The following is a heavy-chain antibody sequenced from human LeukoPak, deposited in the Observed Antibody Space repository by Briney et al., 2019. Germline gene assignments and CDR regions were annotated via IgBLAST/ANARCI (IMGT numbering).Heavy chain of an antibody. CDR3: ARGWQLVGVDY. J-gene: IGHJ4*02. CDR2: IYYSGST. D-gene: IGHD6-6*01. V-gene: IGHV4-59*01. CDR1: GGSISCYY. Sequence: KTSETLSLTCTVSGGSISCYYWSWIRQPPGKGLEWIGYIYYSGSTNYNPSLKSRVTISVDTSKNQFSLKLSSVTAADTAVYYCARGWQLVGVDYWGQGTLVTVSS.